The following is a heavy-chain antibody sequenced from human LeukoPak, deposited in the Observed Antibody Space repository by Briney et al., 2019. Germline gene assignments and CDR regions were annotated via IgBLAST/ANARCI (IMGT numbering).Heavy chain of an antibody. V-gene: IGHV1-18*01. Sequence: ASVKVSCKASGYTFTSYGISWVRQAPGQGLEWMGWISAYNGNANYAQKLQGRVTMTTDTSTSTAYMELRSLRSDDTAVYYCARDAMFDYGDYGDFDYWGQGTLVTVSS. J-gene: IGHJ4*02. CDR3: ARDAMFDYGDYGDFDY. CDR2: ISAYNGNA. CDR1: GYTFTSYG. D-gene: IGHD4-17*01.